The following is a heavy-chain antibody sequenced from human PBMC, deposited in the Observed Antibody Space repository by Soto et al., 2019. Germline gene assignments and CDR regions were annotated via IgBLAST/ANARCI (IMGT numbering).Heavy chain of an antibody. CDR2: IWYDASNK. D-gene: IGHD1-26*01. Sequence: QLVESGGGVVQPGRSLRLSCAASGFTFRTDDMYWVRQAPGKGLEWVAVIWYDASNKYYADSVKGRFTISRDNSENTLYLQMNSLRAEETAVYYCARGRVDGGELDLWGQGTLVTVSS. CDR1: GFTFRTDD. V-gene: IGHV3-33*01. CDR3: ARGRVDGGELDL. J-gene: IGHJ4*02.